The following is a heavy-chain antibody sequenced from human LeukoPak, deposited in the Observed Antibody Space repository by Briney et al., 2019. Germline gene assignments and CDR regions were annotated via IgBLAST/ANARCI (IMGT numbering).Heavy chain of an antibody. CDR1: GGSISSYY. Sequence: SETLSLTCTVSGGSISSYYWSWIWQPPGKGLEWIGYIYHSGSTYYNPSLKSRVTISVDRSKNQFSLKLSSVAAADTAVYYCARSPPGIAAAGTAEDYFDYWGQGTLVTVSS. J-gene: IGHJ4*02. CDR2: IYHSGST. D-gene: IGHD6-13*01. V-gene: IGHV4-59*12. CDR3: ARSPPGIAAAGTAEDYFDY.